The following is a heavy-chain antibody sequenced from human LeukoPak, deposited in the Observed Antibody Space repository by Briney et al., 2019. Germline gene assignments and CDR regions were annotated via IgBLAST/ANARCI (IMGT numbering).Heavy chain of an antibody. Sequence: PGGSLRLSCAASGFTFSNYGMHWVRQAPGKGLEWVAFIRYDGGNKYYADSVKGRFTISRDISKNTLLLQMNSLRAEDTAVYYCAKVRGDYDSSGYLPLGYWGQGTLVTVSS. CDR1: GFTFSNYG. CDR2: IRYDGGNK. V-gene: IGHV3-30*02. D-gene: IGHD3-22*01. CDR3: AKVRGDYDSSGYLPLGY. J-gene: IGHJ4*02.